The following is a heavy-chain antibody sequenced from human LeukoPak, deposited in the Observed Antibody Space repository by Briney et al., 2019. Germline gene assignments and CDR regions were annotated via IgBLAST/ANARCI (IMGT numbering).Heavy chain of an antibody. D-gene: IGHD3-22*01. CDR1: GYTFTSQY. J-gene: IGHJ4*02. Sequence: ASVKVSCKASGYTFTSQYVHWVRQAPGRGLEWMGIINPSGGSTRYAQKFQGRVTMTRDTSTSTAYMELGSLRSDDTAVYYCVRDGNYYDSSGTLSDYWGQGTLVTVSS. CDR3: VRDGNYYDSSGTLSDY. V-gene: IGHV1-46*01. CDR2: INPSGGST.